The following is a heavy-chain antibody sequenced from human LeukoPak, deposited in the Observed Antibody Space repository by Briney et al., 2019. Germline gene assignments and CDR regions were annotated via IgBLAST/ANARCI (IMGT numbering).Heavy chain of an antibody. CDR3: TTGEAGFSRYEY. Sequence: ASVKASCKTSGNTLHTPAITWVRQAPGEGLEWMGWSSLANGNTNYAQKLQGRVTMTIDTSTSTAYMELRSLRSDDTAIYYCTTGEAGFSRYEYWGQGTVVTVSS. CDR2: SSLANGNT. J-gene: IGHJ4*02. D-gene: IGHD6-19*01. CDR1: GNTLHTPA. V-gene: IGHV1-18*01.